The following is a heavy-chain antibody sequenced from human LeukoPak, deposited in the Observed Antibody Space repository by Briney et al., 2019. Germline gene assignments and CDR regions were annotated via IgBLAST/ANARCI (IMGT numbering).Heavy chain of an antibody. D-gene: IGHD4-11*01. Sequence: GGSLRLSCAASGFTFSSYAMHWVRQAPGKGLEWVAVISYDGSNKYYADSVKGRFTISRDNSKNTLYLQMNSLRAEDTAVYYCARSDTVTIMYFDYWGQGTLVTVSS. CDR3: ARSDTVTIMYFDY. CDR1: GFTFSSYA. V-gene: IGHV3-30-3*01. J-gene: IGHJ4*02. CDR2: ISYDGSNK.